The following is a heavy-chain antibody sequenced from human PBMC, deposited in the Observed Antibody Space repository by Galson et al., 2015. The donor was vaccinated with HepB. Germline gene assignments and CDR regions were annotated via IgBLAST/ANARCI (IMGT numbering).Heavy chain of an antibody. CDR3: AKSSEGVVGNN. D-gene: IGHD2-2*01. Sequence: SLRLCCAASGFTFSSYVMTWVRQAPGEGLAWASAISTSDVGTYYADSVKVRFTISRDNSKNTLYLQMNSLRAEDTAIYSCAKSSEGVVGNNWGQGTLVTVSS. V-gene: IGHV3-23*01. CDR2: ISTSDVGT. CDR1: GFTFSSYV. J-gene: IGHJ4*02.